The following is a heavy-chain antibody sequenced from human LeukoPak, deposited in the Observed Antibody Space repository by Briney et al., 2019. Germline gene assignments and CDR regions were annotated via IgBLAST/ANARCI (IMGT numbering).Heavy chain of an antibody. Sequence: PSETLSLTCTVSGGSISSYYWGWIRQPPGKGLEWIGSIYYSGSTYYNPSLKSRVTISVDTSKNQFSLKLSSVTAADTAVYYCARYKPPGYADYWGQGTLVTVSS. CDR2: IYYSGST. J-gene: IGHJ4*02. V-gene: IGHV4-39*01. D-gene: IGHD1-14*01. CDR3: ARYKPPGYADY. CDR1: GGSISSYY.